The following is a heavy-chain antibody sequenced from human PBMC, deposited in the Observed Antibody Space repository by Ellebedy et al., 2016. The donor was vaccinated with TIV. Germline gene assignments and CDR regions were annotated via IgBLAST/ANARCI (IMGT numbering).Heavy chain of an antibody. J-gene: IGHJ4*02. CDR1: GFAFSNVW. CDR2: IKGRADGGTT. CDR3: TTEPRESGGYFDF. V-gene: IGHV3-15*01. D-gene: IGHD2-15*01. Sequence: GESLKISXSASGFAFSNVWMSWVRQAPGKGLEWVGRIKGRADGGTTDYAAPVKGRFTISRDNSKNTLYLQIGSLRTEDTAVYYCTTEPRESGGYFDFWGQGTQVTVSS.